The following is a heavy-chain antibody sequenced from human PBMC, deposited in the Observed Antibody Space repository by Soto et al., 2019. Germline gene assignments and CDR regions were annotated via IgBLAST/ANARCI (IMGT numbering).Heavy chain of an antibody. V-gene: IGHV4-38-2*01. CDR2: IYYGGTT. CDR3: ERGWYYFDV. D-gene: IGHD2-15*01. Sequence: SETLSLTCDVSVEPMTGGYYWGWIRQSPGKGLEWIGSIYYGGTTYYNPSLRSRLAISIDTSKNQFSLRLSSVTAADTALYYCERGWYYFDVWGQGSLVTVSS. CDR1: VEPMTGGYY. J-gene: IGHJ4*02.